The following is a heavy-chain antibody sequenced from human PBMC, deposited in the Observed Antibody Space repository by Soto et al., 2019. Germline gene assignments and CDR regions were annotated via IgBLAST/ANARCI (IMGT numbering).Heavy chain of an antibody. CDR3: ASPTDYYDSSGYPNPYNY. J-gene: IGHJ4*02. V-gene: IGHV4-34*01. CDR1: GGSFSGYY. D-gene: IGHD3-22*01. CDR2: INHSGST. Sequence: KPSETLSLTCAVYGGSFSGYYWSWIRQPPGKGLEWIGEINHSGSTNYNPSLKSRVTISVDTSKNQFSLKLSSVTAADTAVYYCASPTDYYDSSGYPNPYNYWGQGTLVTVSS.